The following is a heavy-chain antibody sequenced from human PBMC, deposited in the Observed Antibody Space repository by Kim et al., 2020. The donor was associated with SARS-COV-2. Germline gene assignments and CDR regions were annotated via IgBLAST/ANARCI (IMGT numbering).Heavy chain of an antibody. CDR3: TRSYLGSDKADY. V-gene: IGHV3-49*02. D-gene: IGHD3-16*02. J-gene: IGHJ4*02. Sequence: AEYAASVKGSFTISRDDSKSIAYLQMNSLRTEDTAVFYCTRSYLGSDKADYWGQGTLVTVSS. CDR2: A.